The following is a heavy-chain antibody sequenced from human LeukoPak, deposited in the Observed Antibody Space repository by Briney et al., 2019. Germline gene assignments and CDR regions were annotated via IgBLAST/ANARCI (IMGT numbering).Heavy chain of an antibody. V-gene: IGHV3-33*01. Sequence: PGRSLRLSCAASGFTFSSYGMHWVRQAPGKGLEWVALIWYDGSNLYYADSVKGRFTISKDSSKNTLYLHMNSLRAEDTAVYYCARDKYYYGSGSPSLDAFDIWGQGTMVTVSS. CDR3: ARDKYYYGSGSPSLDAFDI. CDR1: GFTFSSYG. CDR2: IWYDGSNL. J-gene: IGHJ3*02. D-gene: IGHD3-10*01.